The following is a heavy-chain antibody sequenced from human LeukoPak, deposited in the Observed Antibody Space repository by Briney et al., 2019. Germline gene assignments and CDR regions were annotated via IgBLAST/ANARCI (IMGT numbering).Heavy chain of an antibody. Sequence: GGSLRLSCAASGFTVSSNYMSWVRQAPGKGLEWVALIWYDGSNKYYADSVKGRFTISRDNSKNTLYLQMNSLRAEDTAVFYCARGATPYWYLDLWGRGTLVTVSS. CDR3: ARGATPYWYLDL. CDR2: IWYDGSNK. CDR1: GFTVSSNY. D-gene: IGHD1-26*01. V-gene: IGHV3-33*08. J-gene: IGHJ2*01.